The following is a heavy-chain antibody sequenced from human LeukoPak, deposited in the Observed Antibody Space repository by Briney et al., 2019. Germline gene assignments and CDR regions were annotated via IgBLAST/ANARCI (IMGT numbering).Heavy chain of an antibody. CDR3: AGDDKDAFDI. CDR2: VFYTGST. CDR1: GASMSSYY. D-gene: IGHD3-22*01. V-gene: IGHV4-59*01. J-gene: IGHJ3*02. Sequence: SETLSLTCTVSGASMSSYYWNWIRQPPGKGLEWIGYVFYTGSTNYDPSLKGRVTISIDMSKNQFSLNLSSVTAADTAVYYCAGDDKDAFDIWGQGTMVTVSS.